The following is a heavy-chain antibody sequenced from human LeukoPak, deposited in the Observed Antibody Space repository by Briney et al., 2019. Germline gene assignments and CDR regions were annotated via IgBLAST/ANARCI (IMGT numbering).Heavy chain of an antibody. V-gene: IGHV3-13*01. CDR3: ARSSSSWPGDYFDY. J-gene: IGHJ4*02. Sequence: GGSLRLSCAASGFTFSSYDMHWVRQATGKGLEWVSAIGTAGDTYYPGSVKGRFTISRENAKNSLYLQMNSLRAGDTAVYYCARSSSSWPGDYFDYWGQGTLVTVPS. D-gene: IGHD6-13*01. CDR1: GFTFSSYD. CDR2: IGTAGDT.